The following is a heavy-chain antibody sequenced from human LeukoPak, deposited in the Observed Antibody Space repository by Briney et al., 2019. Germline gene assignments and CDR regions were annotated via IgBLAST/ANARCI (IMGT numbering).Heavy chain of an antibody. J-gene: IGHJ4*02. Sequence: GGSLRLSCAASALTFSRYAMHWVRQPPGKGLEWVAESWSVGSNENYADSVKGRFIISRDNSKNTLYLEMNSLRAGDTAVYYCARDIGYYYDGSGYDDWGQGTLVIVSP. CDR2: SWSVGSNE. CDR1: ALTFSRYA. V-gene: IGHV3-33*01. CDR3: ARDIGYYYDGSGYDD. D-gene: IGHD3-22*01.